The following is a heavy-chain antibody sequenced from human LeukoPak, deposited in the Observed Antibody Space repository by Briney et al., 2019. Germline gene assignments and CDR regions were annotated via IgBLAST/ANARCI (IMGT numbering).Heavy chain of an antibody. CDR2: IKQDGSEK. CDR1: GFTFSSYW. CDR3: ARWQQLVRDSWFDH. Sequence: GGSLRLSCAASGFTFSSYWMSWVRQAPGKGLEWVANIKQDGSEKYYVDSVKGRFTISRDNAKNSLYLQMNSLRAEDTAVYYCARWQQLVRDSWFDHWGQGTLVTVSS. V-gene: IGHV3-7*05. D-gene: IGHD6-13*01. J-gene: IGHJ5*02.